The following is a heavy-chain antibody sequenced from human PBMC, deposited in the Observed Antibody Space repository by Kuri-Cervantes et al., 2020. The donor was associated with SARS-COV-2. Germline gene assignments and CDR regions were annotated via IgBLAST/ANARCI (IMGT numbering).Heavy chain of an antibody. V-gene: IGHV3-23*01. Sequence: GESLKISCAASGFTFSSYAMSWVRQAPGKGLEWVSAISGSGGSTYYADSVKGRFTISRDNSKNTLYLQMNSLRAEDTAVYYCAKGRIRVRGDWFDPWGQGTLVTVSS. CDR1: GFTFSSYA. J-gene: IGHJ5*02. CDR3: AKGRIRVRGDWFDP. CDR2: ISGSGGST. D-gene: IGHD3-10*01.